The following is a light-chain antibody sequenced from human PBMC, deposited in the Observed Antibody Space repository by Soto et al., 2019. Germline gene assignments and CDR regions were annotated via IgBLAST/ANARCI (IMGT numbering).Light chain of an antibody. V-gene: IGKV3-20*01. J-gene: IGKJ2*01. Sequence: EIVLTQSSGTLSLSPGERATLSCRASQNVSSSYLAWYQQKPGQAPRLLIYAASSRATGIPDRFSGSGSGTDFTLTISRLEPEDFAVYYCQQYGSSPPYTFGQGTKLEIK. CDR3: QQYGSSPPYT. CDR1: QNVSSSY. CDR2: AAS.